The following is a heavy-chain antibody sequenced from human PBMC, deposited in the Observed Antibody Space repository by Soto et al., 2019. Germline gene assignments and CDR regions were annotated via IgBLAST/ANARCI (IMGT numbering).Heavy chain of an antibody. J-gene: IGHJ4*02. Sequence: QVQLVESGGGVVQPERSLRLSCAASGFTFSGYGMHWVRQAPGKGLEWVAVISYDGSNKYYGDSVKGRFTISRDNSKNPLYLQMNSLRAEDTAVYYCATVADTNGFDYWGQGTLVTVSS. V-gene: IGHV3-30*03. D-gene: IGHD6-19*01. CDR1: GFTFSGYG. CDR2: ISYDGSNK. CDR3: ATVADTNGFDY.